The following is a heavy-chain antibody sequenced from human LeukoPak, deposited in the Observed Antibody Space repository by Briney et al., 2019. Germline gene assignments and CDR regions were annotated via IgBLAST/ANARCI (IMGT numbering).Heavy chain of an antibody. CDR2: ISSSSSYI. Sequence: GSLRLSCAASGFTFSNAWMSWVRQAPGKGLEWVSSISSSSSYIYYADSVKGRFTISRDNAKNSLYLQMNSLRAEDTAVYYCARLRGFRNFDYWGQGTLVTVSP. CDR1: GFTFSNAW. V-gene: IGHV3-21*01. J-gene: IGHJ4*02. CDR3: ARLRGFRNFDY. D-gene: IGHD3-10*01.